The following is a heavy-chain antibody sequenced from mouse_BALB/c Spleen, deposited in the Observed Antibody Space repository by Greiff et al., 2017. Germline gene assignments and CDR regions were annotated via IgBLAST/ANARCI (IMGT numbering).Heavy chain of an antibody. CDR3: ARSPYGYDGYFDY. CDR2: ISSGSSTI. CDR1: GFTFSSFG. Sequence: EVKLMESGGGLVQPGGSRKLSCAASGFTFSSFGMHWVRQAPAKGLEWVAYISSGSSTIYYADTVKGRFTISRDNPKNTLFLQMTSLRSEDTAMYYCARSPYGYDGYFDYWGQGTTLTVSS. D-gene: IGHD2-2*01. V-gene: IGHV5-17*02. J-gene: IGHJ2*01.